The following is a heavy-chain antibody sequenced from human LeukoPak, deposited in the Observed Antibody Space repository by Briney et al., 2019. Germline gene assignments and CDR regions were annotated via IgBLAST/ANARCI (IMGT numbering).Heavy chain of an antibody. D-gene: IGHD3-22*01. CDR2: ISSSSSTI. CDR1: GFTFSSYS. J-gene: IGHJ4*02. V-gene: IGHV3-48*02. CDR3: ARPYYYDSSGYPY. Sequence: GGSLRLSCAASGFTFSSYSMNWVRQAPGKGLEWVSYISSSSSTIYYADSVKGRFTISRDNAKNSLYLQMNSLRDEDTAVYYRARPYYYDSSGYPYWGQGTLVTVSS.